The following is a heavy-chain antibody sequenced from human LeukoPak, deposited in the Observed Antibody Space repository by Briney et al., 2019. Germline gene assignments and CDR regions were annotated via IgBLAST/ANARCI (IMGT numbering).Heavy chain of an antibody. Sequence: GGSLRLSCAASGFTVSSNYMSWVRQAPGKGLEYISSISSNGGSTYYANSVKGRFTISRDNSKNTLFLQMGSLRAEDMAVYYCARSSAVVGATTFDYWGQGTLVTVSS. CDR2: ISSNGGST. V-gene: IGHV3-64*01. CDR1: GFTVSSNY. J-gene: IGHJ4*02. CDR3: ARSSAVVGATTFDY. D-gene: IGHD1-26*01.